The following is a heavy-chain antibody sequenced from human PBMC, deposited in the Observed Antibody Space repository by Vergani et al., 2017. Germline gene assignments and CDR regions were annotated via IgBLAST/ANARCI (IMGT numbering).Heavy chain of an antibody. J-gene: IGHJ3*02. CDR1: GGSISSSSYY. D-gene: IGHD6-6*01. CDR3: ASRSIAARPGAFDI. Sequence: QLQLQESGPGLVKPSETLSLTCTVSGGSISSSSYYWGWIRQPPGKGLEWIGSIYYSGSTYYNPTLKSRVTIYVDTSKNQFSLKLSSVTAADTAVYYCASRSIAARPGAFDIWGQGTMVTVSS. V-gene: IGHV4-39*01. CDR2: IYYSGST.